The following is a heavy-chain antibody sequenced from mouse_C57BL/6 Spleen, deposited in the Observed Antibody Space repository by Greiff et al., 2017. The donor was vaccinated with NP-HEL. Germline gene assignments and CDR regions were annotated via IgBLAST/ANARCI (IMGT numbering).Heavy chain of an antibody. CDR3: ARYDPYAMDY. Sequence: QVQLKQSGPELVKPGASVKTSCKASGYAFSSSWMNWVKQRPGKGLEWIGRIYPGDGDTNYNGKFKGKATLTADKSSSTAYMQLSSLTSEDSAVYFCARYDPYAMDYWGQGTSVTVSS. D-gene: IGHD2-3*01. J-gene: IGHJ4*01. CDR2: IYPGDGDT. CDR1: GYAFSSSW. V-gene: IGHV1-82*01.